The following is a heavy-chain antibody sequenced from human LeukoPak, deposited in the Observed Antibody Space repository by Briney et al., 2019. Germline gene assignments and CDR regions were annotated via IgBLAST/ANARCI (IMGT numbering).Heavy chain of an antibody. CDR2: IIPIFGTA. D-gene: IGHD6-19*01. CDR1: GGTFSSYA. CDR3: ARGSKHSSGWYGDYFDY. V-gene: IGHV1-69*05. Sequence: EASVKVSCKASGGTFSSYAISWVRQAPGQGLEWMGGIIPIFGTANYAQKFQGRVTITTDESTSTAYMELSSLRSEDTAVYYCARGSKHSSGWYGDYFDYWGQGTLVTVSS. J-gene: IGHJ4*02.